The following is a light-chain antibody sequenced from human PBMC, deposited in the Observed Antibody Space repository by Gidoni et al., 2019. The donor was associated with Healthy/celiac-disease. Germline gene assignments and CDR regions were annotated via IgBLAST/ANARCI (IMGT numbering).Light chain of an antibody. Sequence: EIVMTQSPATLYVSPGERATLPCRASKSVRSNLAWYQQKPGQAPRFLIYGASTRATGIPASFSGSGSGTEFTLTISSLQSEDFAVYYCQQYNNWLLYTFGQGTKLEIK. J-gene: IGKJ2*01. CDR3: QQYNNWLLYT. V-gene: IGKV3-15*01. CDR2: GAS. CDR1: KSVRSN.